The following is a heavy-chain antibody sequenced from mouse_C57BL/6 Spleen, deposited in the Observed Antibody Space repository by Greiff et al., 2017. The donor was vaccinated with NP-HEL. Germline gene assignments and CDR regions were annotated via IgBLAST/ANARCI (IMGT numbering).Heavy chain of an antibody. CDR2: IYPSDSET. V-gene: IGHV1-61*01. CDR1: GYTFTSYW. Sequence: QVQLQQPGAELVRPGSSVKLSCKASGYTFTSYWMDWVKQRPGQGLEWIGNIYPSDSETHYNQKFKDKATLTVDKSSSTAYMQLSSLTSEDSAVYYCARFFQGTGTFAYCGQGTLVTVSA. J-gene: IGHJ3*01. D-gene: IGHD4-1*01. CDR3: ARFFQGTGTFAY.